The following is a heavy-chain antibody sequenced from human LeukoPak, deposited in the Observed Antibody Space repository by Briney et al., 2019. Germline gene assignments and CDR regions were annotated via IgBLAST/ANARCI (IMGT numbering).Heavy chain of an antibody. V-gene: IGHV3-23*01. CDR3: AKRARPSGGAFDI. J-gene: IGHJ3*02. CDR1: GFTFGTYV. Sequence: GGSLRLSCAASGFTFGTYVMGWVRQAPGKGLEWVSDIGGSGGSTFYADSVKGRFTISRDNSENTLYLHMNSLRAEDTAVYYCAKRARPSGGAFDIWGQGTMVTVSS. CDR2: IGGSGGST. D-gene: IGHD1-26*01.